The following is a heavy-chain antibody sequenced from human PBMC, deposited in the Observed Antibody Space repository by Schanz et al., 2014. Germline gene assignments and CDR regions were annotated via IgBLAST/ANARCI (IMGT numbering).Heavy chain of an antibody. D-gene: IGHD6-19*01. J-gene: IGHJ4*02. CDR1: GFVFGDYY. CDR2: ISDSGTYT. V-gene: IGHV3-11*05. CDR3: AASSGWHTPTDY. Sequence: QVQVVQSGGGLVKPGGSLRLSCAASGFVFGDYYMTWIRQAPGKGLEWLSYISDSGTYTNYADSVKGRFTISRDNAKSTLYLQVNRLRFDDTGAYYCAASSGWHTPTDYWGQGTLVTVSS.